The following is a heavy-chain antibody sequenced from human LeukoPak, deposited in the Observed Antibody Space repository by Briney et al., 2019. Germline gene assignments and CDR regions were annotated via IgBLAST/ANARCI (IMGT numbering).Heavy chain of an antibody. CDR3: AGEDNSSGYRPFDI. CDR2: INPNNGGT. D-gene: IGHD3-22*01. CDR1: GYTFTGYY. Sequence: ASVKVSCKASGYTFTGYYIHWVRQAPGQGLDWMGRINPNNGGTSCAQKFQGRVTMTRDMSMSTAYMELSRLRSDDTAVYYCAGEDNSSGYRPFDIWGQGTMVTVPS. V-gene: IGHV1-2*06. J-gene: IGHJ3*02.